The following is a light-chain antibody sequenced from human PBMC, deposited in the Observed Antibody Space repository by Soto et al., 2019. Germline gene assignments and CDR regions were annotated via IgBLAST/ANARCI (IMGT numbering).Light chain of an antibody. V-gene: IGLV2-14*03. Sequence: QSALTQPPSVPASPGQSSNISCTGTSSDGGASNDVTWYQHHPGKAHKHMIYDVSNRHSGVSNRFSGSKSGNTASLTISGLQPEDEADYYCSSYTTSNTRQIVCGTGTKVTVL. CDR2: DVS. CDR1: SSDGGASND. CDR3: SSYTTSNTRQIV. J-gene: IGLJ1*01.